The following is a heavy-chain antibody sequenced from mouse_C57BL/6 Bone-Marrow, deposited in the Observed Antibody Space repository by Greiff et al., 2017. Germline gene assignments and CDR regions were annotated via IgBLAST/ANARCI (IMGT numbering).Heavy chain of an antibody. CDR3: TTYLYYYGSSSFAY. J-gene: IGHJ3*01. CDR2: IDPENGDT. D-gene: IGHD1-1*01. V-gene: IGHV14-4*01. Sequence: VQLQQSGAELVRPGASVKLSCTASGFNIKDDYMHWVKQRPEQGLEWIGWIDPENGDTEYASKFKGKATITADTSSNTAYLQLSSLTSEATAVYYCTTYLYYYGSSSFAYWGQGTLVTVSA. CDR1: GFNIKDDY.